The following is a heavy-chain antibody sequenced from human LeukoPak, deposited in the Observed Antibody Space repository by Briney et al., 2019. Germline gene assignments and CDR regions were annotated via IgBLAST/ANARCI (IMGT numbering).Heavy chain of an antibody. Sequence: GGSLRLSCAASGFTFSSFEMSWVRQAPGKGLEWVSAISGSGGSAYYADSVKGRFTISRDNSKNTLYLQLNSLRAEDTAVYYCAKEPRRYGSGSFYFDYWGQGTLVTVSS. CDR1: GFTFSSFE. J-gene: IGHJ4*02. CDR2: ISGSGGSA. D-gene: IGHD3-10*01. CDR3: AKEPRRYGSGSFYFDY. V-gene: IGHV3-23*01.